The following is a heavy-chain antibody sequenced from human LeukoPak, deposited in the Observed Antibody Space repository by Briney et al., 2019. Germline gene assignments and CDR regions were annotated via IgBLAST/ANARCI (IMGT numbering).Heavy chain of an antibody. V-gene: IGHV4-59*01. CDR1: GGSISSYY. Sequence: SETLSLTCTVSGGSISSYYWTWIRQPPGKGLEWIGYIYYSGGTNYNPSLKRRVTISVDTSKNQFTLKLSSVTAADTAVYYCARPRGVITSLDYWGRGTLATVSS. CDR2: IYYSGGT. D-gene: IGHD3-10*01. CDR3: ARPRGVITSLDY. J-gene: IGHJ4*02.